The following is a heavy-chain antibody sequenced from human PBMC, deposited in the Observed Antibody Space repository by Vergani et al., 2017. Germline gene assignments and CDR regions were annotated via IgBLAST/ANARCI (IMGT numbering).Heavy chain of an antibody. CDR3: ARDAAIFGVVILNPVYYFDY. J-gene: IGHJ4*02. Sequence: QVQLVQSGAEVKKPGASVKVSCKASGYTFTGYYMYWVRQAPGQGLEWMGWINPNSGGTNYAQKFQGRVTMTRDTSISTAYMELSRLRSDDTAVYYCARDAAIFGVVILNPVYYFDYWGQGTLVTVSS. D-gene: IGHD3-3*01. CDR2: INPNSGGT. CDR1: GYTFTGYY. V-gene: IGHV1-2*02.